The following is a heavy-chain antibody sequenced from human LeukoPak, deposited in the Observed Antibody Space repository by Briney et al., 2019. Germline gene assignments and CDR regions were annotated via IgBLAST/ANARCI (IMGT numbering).Heavy chain of an antibody. Sequence: ASVKVSCKASGYTFTGYYMHWVRQAPGQGLEWMGWINPNSGGTNYAQKLQGRVTMTTDTSTSTAYMELRSLRSDDTAVYYCARQRNMVRGAPLFDYWGQGALVTVSS. CDR3: ARQRNMVRGAPLFDY. CDR2: INPNSGGT. D-gene: IGHD3-10*01. J-gene: IGHJ4*02. CDR1: GYTFTGYY. V-gene: IGHV1-2*02.